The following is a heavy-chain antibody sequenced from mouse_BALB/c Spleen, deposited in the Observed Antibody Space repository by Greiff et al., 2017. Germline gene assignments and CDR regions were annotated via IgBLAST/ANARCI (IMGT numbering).Heavy chain of an antibody. CDR3: ARGSPYFDV. J-gene: IGHJ1*01. CDR2: IYPGNVNT. CDR1: GYTFTSYY. Sequence: VQLQQSGPELVKPGASVRISCKASGYTFTSYYIHWVKQRPGQGLEWIGWIYPGNVNTKYNEKFKGKATLTADKSSSTAYMQLSSLTSEDSAVYFCARGSPYFDVWGAGTTVTVSS. V-gene: IGHV1S56*01.